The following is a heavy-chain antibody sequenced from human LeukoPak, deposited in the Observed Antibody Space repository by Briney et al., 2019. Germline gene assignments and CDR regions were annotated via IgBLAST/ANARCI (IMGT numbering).Heavy chain of an antibody. CDR2: INHSGST. D-gene: IGHD6-13*01. CDR3: ARYSSSFLPYYYYGMDV. Sequence: SETLSLTCAVYGGSFSGYYWSWIRQPPGKGLEWIGEINHSGSTNYNPSLKSRVTISVDTSKNQFPLKLSSVTAADTAVYYCARYSSSFLPYYYYGMDVWGQGTTVTVSS. CDR1: GGSFSGYY. J-gene: IGHJ6*02. V-gene: IGHV4-34*01.